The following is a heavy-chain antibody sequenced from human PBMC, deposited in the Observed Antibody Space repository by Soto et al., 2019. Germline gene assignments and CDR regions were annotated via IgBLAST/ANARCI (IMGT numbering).Heavy chain of an antibody. CDR2: IYSGGST. Sequence: GGSLRLSCAASGFTVSSNYMSWVRQAPGKGLEWVSVIYSGGSTYYADSVKGRFTISRHNSKNTLYLQMNSLRAEDTAVYYCARVSPVVVAASYYYMDVWGKGTTVTVSS. CDR3: ARVSPVVVAASYYYMDV. CDR1: GFTVSSNY. J-gene: IGHJ6*03. V-gene: IGHV3-53*04. D-gene: IGHD2-15*01.